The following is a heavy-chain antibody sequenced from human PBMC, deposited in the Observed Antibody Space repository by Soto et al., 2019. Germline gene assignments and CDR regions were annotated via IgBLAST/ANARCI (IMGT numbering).Heavy chain of an antibody. J-gene: IGHJ5*02. D-gene: IGHD4-4*01. CDR1: GYTFTSYG. CDR3: ARDYSNLGWFDP. V-gene: IGHV1-18*01. Sequence: ASVKVSCKASGYTFTSYGIIWVRQAPGRGLEWMGWISAYNGNTNYAQKLQGRVTMTTDTSTSTAYMELRSLRSDDTAVYYCARDYSNLGWFDPWGQGTLVTVSS. CDR2: ISAYNGNT.